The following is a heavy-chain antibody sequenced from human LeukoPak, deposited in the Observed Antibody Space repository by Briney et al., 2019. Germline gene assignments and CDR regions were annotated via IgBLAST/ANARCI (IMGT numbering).Heavy chain of an antibody. CDR2: ISSSSRYI. D-gene: IGHD6-19*01. CDR3: ATYLGIAVAGSGSGATQA. V-gene: IGHV3-21*01. J-gene: IGHJ5*02. Sequence: GGSLRLSCAASGFTFSSYSMNWVRQAPGKGLEWVSSISSSSRYIYYADSVKGRFTISRDNAKNSLYLQMNSLRAEDTAVYYCATYLGIAVAGSGSGATQAWGQGTLVTVSS. CDR1: GFTFSSYS.